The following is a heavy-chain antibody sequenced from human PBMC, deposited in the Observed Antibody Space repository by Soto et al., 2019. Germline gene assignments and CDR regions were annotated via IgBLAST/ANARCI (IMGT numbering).Heavy chain of an antibody. CDR1: GCTVSSYY. Sequence: SVKVSCKASGCTVSSYYISWVRQAPGQVLEWMGGIIPIFGRANYAQKFQGRVTITADESTSTAYMELSSLRSDDTAVYYCASSDRGDFWGQGTLVTVSS. CDR3: ASSDRGDF. J-gene: IGHJ4*02. D-gene: IGHD3-16*01. V-gene: IGHV1-69*13. CDR2: IIPIFGRA.